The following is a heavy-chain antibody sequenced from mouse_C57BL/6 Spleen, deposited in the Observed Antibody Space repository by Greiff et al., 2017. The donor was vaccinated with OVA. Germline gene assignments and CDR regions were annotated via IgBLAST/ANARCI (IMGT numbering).Heavy chain of an antibody. D-gene: IGHD1-1*01. CDR3: ARRDYYGSSYDAMDY. Sequence: VKLQESGAELARPGASVKLSCKASGYTFTSYGISWVKQRTGQGLEWIGEIYPRSGNTYYNEKFKGKATLTADKSSSTAYMELRSLTSEDSAVYFCARRDYYGSSYDAMDYWGQGTSVTVSS. CDR1: GYTFTSYG. V-gene: IGHV1-81*01. J-gene: IGHJ4*01. CDR2: IYPRSGNT.